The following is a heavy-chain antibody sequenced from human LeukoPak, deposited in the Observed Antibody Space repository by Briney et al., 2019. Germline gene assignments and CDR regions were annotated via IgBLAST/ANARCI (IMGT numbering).Heavy chain of an antibody. V-gene: IGHV3-48*03. CDR1: GFTFSSYE. CDR2: ISSSGSTI. Sequence: GGSLRLSCAASGFTFSSYEMNWVRQAPGKGLEWVSYISSSGSTIYYADSVKGRFTISRDNAKNSLYLQMNSLRAEDTAVYYCARVEEDAFDTWGQGTMVTVSS. CDR3: ARVEEDAFDT. J-gene: IGHJ3*02.